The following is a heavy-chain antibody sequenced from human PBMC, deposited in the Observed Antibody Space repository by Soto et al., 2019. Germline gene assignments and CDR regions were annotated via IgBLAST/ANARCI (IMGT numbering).Heavy chain of an antibody. Sequence: PSETLSLTCAVSGYSISSGYYWGWIRQPPGKGLEWIGSIYHSGSTYYNPSLKSRVTISVDTSKNQFSLKLSSVTAADTAVYYCXRDPDTYSSGYYNWFDPWGPGTPVTVSS. CDR2: IYHSGST. CDR3: XRDPDTYSSGYYNWFDP. J-gene: IGHJ5*02. V-gene: IGHV4-38-2*02. D-gene: IGHD6-19*01. CDR1: GYSISSGYY.